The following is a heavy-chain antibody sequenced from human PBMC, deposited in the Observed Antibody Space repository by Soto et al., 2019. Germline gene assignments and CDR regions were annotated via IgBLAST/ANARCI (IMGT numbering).Heavy chain of an antibody. J-gene: IGHJ4*02. CDR3: AVDTGSGLRVEPGIFEY. D-gene: IGHD1-26*01. CDR1: GYAFKSYT. Sequence: QVQLVQSGAEVKKPGASVKVSCNPSGYAFKSYTMHWVRQAPGQGLEWMGWINADNGDSKYSQKFQGRVTITRDTSSSIAYMELSSLRSEDTAVYYCAVDTGSGLRVEPGIFEYWGQGTLVTVSS. V-gene: IGHV1-3*01. CDR2: INADNGDS.